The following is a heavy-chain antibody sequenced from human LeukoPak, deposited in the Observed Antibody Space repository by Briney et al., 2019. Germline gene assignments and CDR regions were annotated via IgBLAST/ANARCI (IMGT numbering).Heavy chain of an antibody. CDR1: GGSISSGDYY. D-gene: IGHD3-22*01. CDR2: ISYSGST. J-gene: IGHJ6*03. V-gene: IGHV4-30-4*08. Sequence: SETLSPTCTVSGGSISSGDYYWNWIRQPPGKGLEWIGYISYSGSTYFNPSLRSRVTISVDTSENQFSLKLSSVTAADTAVYYFARETYYYDSSGLPHYYMDVWGKGTTVTVSS. CDR3: ARETYYYDSSGLPHYYMDV.